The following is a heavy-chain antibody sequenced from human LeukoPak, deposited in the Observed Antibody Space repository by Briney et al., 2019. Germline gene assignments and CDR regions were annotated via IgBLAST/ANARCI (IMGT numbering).Heavy chain of an antibody. Sequence: ASVNVSCKASGYTFTSYGISWVRHAPGQGLGWMGWISANNGNTNNTQKLQGRVTMTTDTSTRTAYMELRSLRSDDTAVYYCAREPRADCSGGSCYIPFDYWGQGTLVTVSS. J-gene: IGHJ4*02. V-gene: IGHV1-18*01. CDR1: GYTFTSYG. D-gene: IGHD2-15*01. CDR2: ISANNGNT. CDR3: AREPRADCSGGSCYIPFDY.